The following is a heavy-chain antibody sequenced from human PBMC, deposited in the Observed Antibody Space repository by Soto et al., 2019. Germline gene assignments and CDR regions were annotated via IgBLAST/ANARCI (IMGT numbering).Heavy chain of an antibody. J-gene: IGHJ4*02. V-gene: IGHV4-59*01. D-gene: IGHD5-12*01. CDR1: GGSISSYY. CDR3: ARGDGYNLPFDY. CDR2: IYYSGST. Sequence: QVQLQESGPGLVKPSETLSLTCTVSGGSISSYYWSWIRQPPGKGLEWIGYIYYSGSTNYNPSLQSRVTIAVDTSKNQFSLKLSSVTAADTAVYYCARGDGYNLPFDYWGQGTLVTVSS.